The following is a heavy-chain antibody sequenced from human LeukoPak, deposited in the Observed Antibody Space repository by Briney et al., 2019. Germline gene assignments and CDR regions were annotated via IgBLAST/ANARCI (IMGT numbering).Heavy chain of an antibody. D-gene: IGHD1-26*01. V-gene: IGHV1-69*13. CDR3: ARDGSSGTKWYYFDY. Sequence: ASVKVSCKASGGTFSSYAISWVRQAPGQGLEWMGGIIPIFGTANYAQKLQGRVTITADESTSTAYMELSSLRSEDTAVYYCARDGSSGTKWYYFDYWGQGTLVTVSS. CDR2: IIPIFGTA. J-gene: IGHJ4*02. CDR1: GGTFSSYA.